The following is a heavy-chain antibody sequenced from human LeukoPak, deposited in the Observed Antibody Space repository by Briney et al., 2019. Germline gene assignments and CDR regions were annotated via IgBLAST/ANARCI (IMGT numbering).Heavy chain of an antibody. J-gene: IGHJ6*02. Sequence: SETLSLTCTVSGGSISSYYWSWIRQPPGKGLEWIGYIYYSGSTNYNPSLESRVTISVDTSKNQFSLKLSSVTAADTAVYYCARLVPLVGYYYYGMDVWGQGTTVTVSS. CDR1: GGSISSYY. D-gene: IGHD2-21*01. V-gene: IGHV4-59*08. CDR2: IYYSGST. CDR3: ARLVPLVGYYYYGMDV.